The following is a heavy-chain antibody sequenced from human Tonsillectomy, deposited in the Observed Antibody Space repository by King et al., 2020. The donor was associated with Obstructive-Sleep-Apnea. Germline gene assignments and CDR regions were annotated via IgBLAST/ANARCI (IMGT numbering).Heavy chain of an antibody. CDR3: ASRRDYSDWCAFDI. CDR2: INLKSGGT. CDR1: GYTFTGYF. D-gene: IGHD3-9*01. J-gene: IGHJ3*02. V-gene: IGHV1-2*02. Sequence: QLVQSGAEVKKPGASVKVSCTASGYTFTGYFMHWVRQAPGQGLEWMGWINLKSGGTNSAQKFQGRVTMTRDTSFSTAYMELTRLRSDDTAVYYCASRRDYSDWCAFDIWGQGTMVTVSS.